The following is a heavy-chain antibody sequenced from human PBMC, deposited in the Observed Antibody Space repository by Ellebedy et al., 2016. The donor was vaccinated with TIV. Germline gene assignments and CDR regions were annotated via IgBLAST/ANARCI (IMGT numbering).Heavy chain of an antibody. D-gene: IGHD1-26*01. V-gene: IGHV5-51*01. CDR3: ARRLGATIKGAFIS. CDR2: IYPGDSET. CDR1: GYAFTSYR. Sequence: GESLKISCQGSGYAFTSYRIGWVRQMPGKGLEWMGIIYPGDSETRYSPSFQGQVTISADKSISTAYLQWSSLKAADTAMYYCARRLGATIKGAFISWGQGTMVVVS. J-gene: IGHJ3*01.